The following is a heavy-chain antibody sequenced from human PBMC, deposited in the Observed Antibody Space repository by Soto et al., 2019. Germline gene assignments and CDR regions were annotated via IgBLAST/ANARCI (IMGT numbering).Heavy chain of an antibody. J-gene: IGHJ4*02. CDR3: AREGDDYDSSGYSLPFDY. V-gene: IGHV1-69*01. CDR1: GGTFSSYA. Sequence: QVQLVQSGAEVKKPGSSVKVSCKASGGTFSSYAISWVRQAPGQGLEWMGGIIPIFGTANYAQKFQGRVTITADESTSTAYMELSSLRSEDTAVYYCAREGDDYDSSGYSLPFDYWGQGTLVTVSS. D-gene: IGHD3-22*01. CDR2: IIPIFGTA.